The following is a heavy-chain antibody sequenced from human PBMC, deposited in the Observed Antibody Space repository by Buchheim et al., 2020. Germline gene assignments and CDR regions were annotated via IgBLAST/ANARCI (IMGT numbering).Heavy chain of an antibody. CDR2: INHSGST. V-gene: IGHV4-34*01. D-gene: IGHD6-6*01. Sequence: QVQLQQWGAGLLKPSETLSLTCAVCGGSFSGYYWIWLRQPPGKGLEGIGEINHSGSTNYNPSLKSRVTISVDTSKKQISLKLSSVTAADTAVYYCASPRLRQLARQPGMDVWGQGTT. CDR3: ASPRLRQLARQPGMDV. CDR1: GGSFSGYY. J-gene: IGHJ6*02.